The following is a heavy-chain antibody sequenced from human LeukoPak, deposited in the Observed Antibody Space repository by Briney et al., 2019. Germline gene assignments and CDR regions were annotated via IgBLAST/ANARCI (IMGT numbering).Heavy chain of an antibody. CDR3: ARDSSAYGSGYFDY. V-gene: IGHV3-53*01. D-gene: IGHD3-10*01. CDR1: GFTVSNNY. CDR2: IYSGGST. J-gene: IGHJ4*02. Sequence: PGGSLRLSCAASGFTVSNNYMSWVRQAPGMGLEWVSVIYSGGSTYYADSVKGRFTISRDNSKNTLYPQMNSLRVKDTAVYYCARDSSAYGSGYFDYWGQGTLVTVSS.